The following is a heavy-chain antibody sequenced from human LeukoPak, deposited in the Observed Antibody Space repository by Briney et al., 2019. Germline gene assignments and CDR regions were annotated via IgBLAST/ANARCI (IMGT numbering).Heavy chain of an antibody. D-gene: IGHD1-26*01. CDR3: ARGPGSYYRYYFDY. V-gene: IGHV4-34*01. CDR1: GGSFSGYY. J-gene: IGHJ4*02. Sequence: PSETLSLTCAVYGGSFSGYYWSWIRQPPGKGLEWIGEINHSGSTNYNPSLKSRVTISVDTSKNQFSLKLSSVTAADTAVYYCARGPGSYYRYYFDYWGQGTLVTVSS. CDR2: INHSGST.